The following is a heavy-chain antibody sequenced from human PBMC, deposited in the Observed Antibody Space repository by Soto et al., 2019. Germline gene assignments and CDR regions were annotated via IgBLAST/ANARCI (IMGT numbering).Heavy chain of an antibody. J-gene: IGHJ4*02. D-gene: IGHD6-13*01. CDR2: IYHSGRT. CDR3: ASTGGIAAAGTLRDY. CDR1: GGSISRSNW. Sequence: QVQLQESGPGLVKPSGTLSLTCAVSGGSISRSNWWSWVRQPPGKVLEWIVEIYHSGRTNYNPSLQSRVTRSVDKSKSHFSLQLSSVTAADTAVDYCASTGGIAAAGTLRDYWGQGNLVTVAS. V-gene: IGHV4-4*02.